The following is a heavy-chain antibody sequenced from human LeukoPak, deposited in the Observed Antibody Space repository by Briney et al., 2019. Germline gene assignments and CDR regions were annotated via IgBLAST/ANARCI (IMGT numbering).Heavy chain of an antibody. V-gene: IGHV1-2*02. Sequence: ASVKVSCKASGYTFTGYYMHWVRQAPGQGLEWMGWINPNSGGTNYAQKFQGRVTMTRDTSISTAYMELSRLRSDDTAVYYCATGIAANERNAFDIWGQGTMVTVSS. CDR3: ATGIAANERNAFDI. CDR2: INPNSGGT. CDR1: GYTFTGYY. D-gene: IGHD6-13*01. J-gene: IGHJ3*02.